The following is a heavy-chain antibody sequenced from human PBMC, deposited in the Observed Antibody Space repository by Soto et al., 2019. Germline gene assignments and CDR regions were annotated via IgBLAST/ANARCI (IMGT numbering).Heavy chain of an antibody. CDR1: GDSVSSNSAA. CDR2: TYFRSKWYT. V-gene: IGHV6-1*01. CDR3: TDRDVQY. Sequence: QVQLQQSGPGLVKPSQTLSLTWAISGDSVSSNSAAWNWIRQSSSRGLEWLGRTYFRSKWYTGYAPSVQSRITINPATSKNQFSLQLTSVTPEDTAVYYCTDRDVQYWGQGTLVTVSS. J-gene: IGHJ4*02.